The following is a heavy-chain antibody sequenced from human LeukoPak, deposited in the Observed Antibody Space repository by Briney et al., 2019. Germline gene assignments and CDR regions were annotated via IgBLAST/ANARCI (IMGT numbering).Heavy chain of an antibody. J-gene: IGHJ4*02. Sequence: GGSLRLSCAASGFTFSSYGMHWVRQAPGKGLEWVAVISYDGSNKYYADSVKGRFTISRDNSKNTLYLQMNSLRAEDTAVYYCAKVHGGELLFDYWGQGTLVTVSS. CDR2: ISYDGSNK. CDR3: AKVHGGELLFDY. V-gene: IGHV3-30*18. D-gene: IGHD1-26*01. CDR1: GFTFSSYG.